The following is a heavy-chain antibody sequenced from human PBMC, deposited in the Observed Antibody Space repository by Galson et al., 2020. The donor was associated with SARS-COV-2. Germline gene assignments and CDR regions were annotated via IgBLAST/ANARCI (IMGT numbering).Heavy chain of an antibody. CDR1: GGSFSDYS. Sequence: SETLSLTCAVYGGSFSDYSWTWIRQPPGKGLEWIGEINIGGNTNYSPSLRSRVTISVDTSKNQFSLKLTSVTAADTSLYYCARGHRGVVPSPVLGLGPFYSYYYMDVWGKGTTVTVSS. V-gene: IGHV4-34*01. CDR3: ARGHRGVVPSPVLGLGPFYSYYYMDV. J-gene: IGHJ6*03. D-gene: IGHD3-16*01. CDR2: INIGGNT.